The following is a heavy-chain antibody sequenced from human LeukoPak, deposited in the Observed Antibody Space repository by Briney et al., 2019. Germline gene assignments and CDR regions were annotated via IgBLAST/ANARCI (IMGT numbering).Heavy chain of an antibody. CDR2: IVAGSGDT. CDR3: AAGPKYQLLLGASLHYYYRMDV. V-gene: IGHV1-58*01. Sequence: LRASLKLSCTAAGFTFTSSALQWVRQARGQRLEWIALIVAGSGDTNYAQKFQNKVTITRDMSTSTAYMELNSLRSEDTAVYYCAAGPKYQLLLGASLHYYYRMDVWGQGTTVTV. D-gene: IGHD2-2*01. CDR1: GFTFTSSA. J-gene: IGHJ6*02.